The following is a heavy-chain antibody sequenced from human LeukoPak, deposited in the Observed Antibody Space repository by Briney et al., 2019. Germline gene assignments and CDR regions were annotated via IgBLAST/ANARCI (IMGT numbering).Heavy chain of an antibody. CDR1: GYSISSGTYY. Sequence: SETLSLTCTVSGYSISSGTYYGAWIRQPPGKGLEWIGSTYYGGNTHYNPSLSSRVTISVDTTQNQFSMRLESVTASDTSVYYCTRHVVGPGYSSVWNLDNWGQGTLVTVSS. D-gene: IGHD2-21*01. J-gene: IGHJ4*02. CDR2: TYYGGNT. CDR3: TRHVVGPGYSSVWNLDN. V-gene: IGHV4-39*01.